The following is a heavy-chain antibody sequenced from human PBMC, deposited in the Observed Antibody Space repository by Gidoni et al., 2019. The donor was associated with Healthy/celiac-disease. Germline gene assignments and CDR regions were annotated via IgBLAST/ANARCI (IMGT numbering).Heavy chain of an antibody. CDR2: ISASNGNT. V-gene: IGHV1-18*01. CDR1: GYTFTSYD. J-gene: IGHJ1*01. Sequence: QVQLVQSGAEVTKPGASVKVSCKDSGYTFTSYDISWVRQAPGQGLEWMGWISASNGNTNYAQKLQGRVTMTTDTSTSTAYMVLRSLRSDDTAVYYCASRMDYPGYFQHWGQGTLVTVSS. CDR3: ASRMDYPGYFQH. D-gene: IGHD4-17*01.